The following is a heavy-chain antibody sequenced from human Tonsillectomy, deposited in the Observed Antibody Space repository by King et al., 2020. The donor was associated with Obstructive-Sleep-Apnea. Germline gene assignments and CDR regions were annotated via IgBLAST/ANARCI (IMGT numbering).Heavy chain of an antibody. Sequence: QLPQSGPGLVKPSETLSLTCTVSGGSISSSSYYWGWIRQPPGKGLEWIGSIYYSGSTNYNPSLKSRVTISVDTSKNQFSLKLSSVTAADTAVDYCAKLLGYCSSTSCLHWFDPWGQGTLVTVSS. CDR1: GGSISSSSYY. CDR3: AKLLGYCSSTSCLHWFDP. V-gene: IGHV4-39*07. D-gene: IGHD2-2*01. CDR2: IYYSGST. J-gene: IGHJ5*02.